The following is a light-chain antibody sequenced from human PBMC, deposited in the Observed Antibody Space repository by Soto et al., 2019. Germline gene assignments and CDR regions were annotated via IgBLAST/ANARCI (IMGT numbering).Light chain of an antibody. J-gene: IGKJ1*01. Sequence: TQAPSTLPSSVGDRVTIPCRASQSVSSSYLAWYQQKPGQAPRLLIYGASSRATGIPDRFSGSGSGTDSTLTISRLEPEDFAVYYCQQYGSSTETFGQGTKVDIK. CDR1: QSVSSSY. V-gene: IGKV3-20*01. CDR3: QQYGSSTET. CDR2: GAS.